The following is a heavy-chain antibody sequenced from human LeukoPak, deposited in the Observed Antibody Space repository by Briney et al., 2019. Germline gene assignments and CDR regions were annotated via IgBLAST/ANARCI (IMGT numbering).Heavy chain of an antibody. CDR1: GFTFSSYA. V-gene: IGHV3-23*01. CDR3: AKDIGLTGVFY. Sequence: GGSLRLSCAASGFTFSSYAMSWVRQAPGKGLEWVSAISGSGGSTYYADSVKGRFTISRDNSKNTLCLQMNSLRAEDTAVYYCAKDIGLTGVFYWGQGTLVTVSS. CDR2: ISGSGGST. J-gene: IGHJ4*02. D-gene: IGHD2-15*01.